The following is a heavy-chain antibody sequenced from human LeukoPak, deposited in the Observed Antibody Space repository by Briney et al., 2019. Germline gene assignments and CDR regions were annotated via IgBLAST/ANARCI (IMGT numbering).Heavy chain of an antibody. CDR3: ARMFYFDSGSDNWFDP. J-gene: IGHJ5*02. CDR1: GYTFTSYD. V-gene: IGHV1-8*01. Sequence: ASVKVSCKASGYTFTSYDINWVRQATGQGLEWMGWMNPNSGNTGYAQKFQGRVTMTRNTSISTAYMELSSLRSEDTAVYYCARMFYFDSGSDNWFDPWGQGTLVTVSS. CDR2: MNPNSGNT. D-gene: IGHD3-10*01.